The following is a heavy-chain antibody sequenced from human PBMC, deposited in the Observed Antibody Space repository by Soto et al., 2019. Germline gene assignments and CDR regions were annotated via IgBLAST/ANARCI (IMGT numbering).Heavy chain of an antibody. CDR2: IWYDGSNK. Sequence: PGGSLSLACAASGFTFSSYAMSWVRQAPGKGLEWVAVIWYDGSNKYYADSVKGRFTISRDNSKNTLYLQMNSLRAEDTAVYYCARGPAYNCSSTSCYWLGAFDIWGQGTMVTVSS. CDR3: ARGPAYNCSSTSCYWLGAFDI. CDR1: GFTFSSYA. J-gene: IGHJ3*02. V-gene: IGHV3-33*08. D-gene: IGHD2-2*01.